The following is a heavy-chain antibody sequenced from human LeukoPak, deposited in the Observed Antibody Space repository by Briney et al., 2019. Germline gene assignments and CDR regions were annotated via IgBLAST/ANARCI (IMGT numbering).Heavy chain of an antibody. V-gene: IGHV3-9*01. CDR3: AKAVLAGTYYYYYGMDV. CDR2: IRWNRGNI. J-gene: IGHJ6*02. Sequence: GGSLRLSCAASGFTFDDYAMRWVRQAPGKGLEWVSGIRWNRGNIGYADSVKGRFTISRDNAKNSLYLQMNSLRAEDTALYYCAKAVLAGTYYYYYGMDVWGQGTTVTVSS. D-gene: IGHD6-19*01. CDR1: GFTFDDYA.